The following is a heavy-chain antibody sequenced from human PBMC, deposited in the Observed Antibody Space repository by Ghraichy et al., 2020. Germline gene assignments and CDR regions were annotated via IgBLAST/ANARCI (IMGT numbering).Heavy chain of an antibody. CDR1: GYTFTGYY. Sequence: ASVKVSCKASGYTFTGYYMHWVRQAPGQGLEWMGRINPNSGGTNYAQKFQGRVTMTRDTSISTAYMELSRLRSDDTAVYYCARGRTVPDGLGFDPWGQGTLVTVSS. CDR2: INPNSGGT. D-gene: IGHD1-14*01. CDR3: ARGRTVPDGLGFDP. J-gene: IGHJ5*02. V-gene: IGHV1-2*06.